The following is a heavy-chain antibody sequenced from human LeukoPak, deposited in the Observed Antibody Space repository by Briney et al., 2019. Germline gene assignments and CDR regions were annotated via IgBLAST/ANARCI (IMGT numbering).Heavy chain of an antibody. CDR2: INAGNGNT. CDR1: GYTFTSYA. J-gene: IGHJ4*02. V-gene: IGHV1-3*01. Sequence: ASVKVSCKASGYTFTSYAMHWVRQAPGQRLEWMGWINAGNGNTKYSQKFQGRVTITRDTSASTAYMELSSLRSEDPAVYYCARLAAPQSPNFDYWGQGTLVTVSS. D-gene: IGHD6-13*01. CDR3: ARLAAPQSPNFDY.